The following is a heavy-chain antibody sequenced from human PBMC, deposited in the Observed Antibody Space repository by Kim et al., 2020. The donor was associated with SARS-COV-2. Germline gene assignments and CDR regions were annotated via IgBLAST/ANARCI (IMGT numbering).Heavy chain of an antibody. D-gene: IGHD3-22*01. CDR2: ISYDGSNK. Sequence: GGSLRLSCAASGFTFSSYAMHWVRQAPGKGLEWVAVISYDGSNKYYADSVKGRFTISRDNSKNTLYLQMNSLRAEDTAVYYCARDWVYYDSSGYSYYFDYWGQGTLVTVSS. CDR1: GFTFSSYA. V-gene: IGHV3-30-3*01. J-gene: IGHJ4*02. CDR3: ARDWVYYDSSGYSYYFDY.